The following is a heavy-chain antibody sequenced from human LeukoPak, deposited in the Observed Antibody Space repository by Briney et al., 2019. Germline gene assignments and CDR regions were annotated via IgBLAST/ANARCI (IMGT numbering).Heavy chain of an antibody. CDR3: ARDYVGYYYYMDV. CDR2: INPSGGST. V-gene: IGHV1-46*01. D-gene: IGHD3-16*01. J-gene: IGHJ6*03. CDR1: GYTFTSYY. Sequence: GASVKVSCKASGYTFTSYYMHWVRQAPGQGLEWMGIINPSGGSTSYAQKFQGRVTMTTDESTSTAYMELSSLRSEDTAVYYCARDYVGYYYYMDVWGKGTTVTVSS.